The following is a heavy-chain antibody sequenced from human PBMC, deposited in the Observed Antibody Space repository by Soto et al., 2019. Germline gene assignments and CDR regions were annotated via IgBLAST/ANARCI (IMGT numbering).Heavy chain of an antibody. V-gene: IGHV4-31*03. CDR2: IYYSGST. CDR1: GGSISSGGYY. CDR3: ARAYSSSSGLHY. Sequence: SETLSLTCTVSGGSISSGGYYWSWIRQHPGKGLEWIGYIYYSGSTYYNPSLKSRVTISVDTSKNQFSLKLSSVTAADTAVYYCARAYSSSSGLHYWGQGTLVTVSS. J-gene: IGHJ4*02. D-gene: IGHD6-6*01.